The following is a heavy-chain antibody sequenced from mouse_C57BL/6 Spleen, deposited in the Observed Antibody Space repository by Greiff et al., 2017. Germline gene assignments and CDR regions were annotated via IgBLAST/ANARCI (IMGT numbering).Heavy chain of an antibody. Sequence: QVQLQQPGAELVRPGTSVKLSCKASGYTFTSYWMHWVKQRPGQGLEWIGVIDPSDSYTNYNQKFKGKATLTVDTSSSTAYMQLSSLTSEDSAVYYCAGGAGLYYAMDDWGQGTSVTVSS. V-gene: IGHV1-59*01. CDR3: AGGAGLYYAMDD. CDR2: IDPSDSYT. CDR1: GYTFTSYW. D-gene: IGHD3-3*01. J-gene: IGHJ4*01.